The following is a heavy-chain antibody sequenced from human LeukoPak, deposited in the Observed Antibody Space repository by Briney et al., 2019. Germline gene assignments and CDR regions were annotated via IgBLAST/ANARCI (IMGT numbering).Heavy chain of an antibody. CDR3: ASKRDTSHYFDY. CDR2: IYYSGST. D-gene: IGHD2-21*02. CDR1: GGSVSSYY. Sequence: SETLSLTCTVSGGSVSSYYRSWIRQPPGKGLEWIGYIYYSGSTNYNPSLKSRVTISVDTSKNQFSLKLSSVTAADTAVYYCASKRDTSHYFDYWGQGTLVTVSS. V-gene: IGHV4-59*08. J-gene: IGHJ4*02.